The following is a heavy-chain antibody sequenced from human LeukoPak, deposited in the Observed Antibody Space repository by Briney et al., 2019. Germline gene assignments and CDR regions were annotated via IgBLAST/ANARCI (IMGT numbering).Heavy chain of an antibody. Sequence: GASVKVSCKASGYTFTRYDINWVRQATGQGLEWMGWMNPNSGNRGYAQKFQGRVTMTTNPSISTAYMELSSLRSEDTAVYYCARGSAAVAGRTYYYYYMDVWGKGTTVTVSS. V-gene: IGHV1-8*01. J-gene: IGHJ6*03. CDR3: ARGSAAVAGRTYYYYYMDV. D-gene: IGHD6-19*01. CDR2: MNPNSGNR. CDR1: GYTFTRYD.